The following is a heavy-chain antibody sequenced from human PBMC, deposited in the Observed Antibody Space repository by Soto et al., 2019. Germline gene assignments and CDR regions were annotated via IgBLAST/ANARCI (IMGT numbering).Heavy chain of an antibody. V-gene: IGHV3-7*01. CDR3: ATSGSYYDLDH. Sequence: HPGGSLRLSCEASGFMFSAFWMSWVRQAPGKGLEWVANINQDGSEKYHVDSVKGRFTISRDNAQKSLYLQLSSLRAEDTAMYYCATSGSYYDLDHWGQGTLVTVSS. D-gene: IGHD1-26*01. CDR1: GFMFSAFW. CDR2: INQDGSEK. J-gene: IGHJ4*02.